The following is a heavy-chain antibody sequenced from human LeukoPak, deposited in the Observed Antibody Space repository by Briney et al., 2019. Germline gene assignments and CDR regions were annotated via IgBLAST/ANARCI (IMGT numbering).Heavy chain of an antibody. J-gene: IGHJ6*03. D-gene: IGHD3-3*01. CDR3: ARAFVFWSGYPHYYYMDV. V-gene: IGHV1-18*01. CDR2: ISAYNGNT. CDR1: GYTFTSYG. Sequence: VASVKVSCKASGYTFTSYGISWVRQAPGQGLEWMGWISAYNGNTNYAQKLQGRVTITADKSTSTAYMELSSLRSEDTAVYYCARAFVFWSGYPHYYYMDVWGKGTTVTVSS.